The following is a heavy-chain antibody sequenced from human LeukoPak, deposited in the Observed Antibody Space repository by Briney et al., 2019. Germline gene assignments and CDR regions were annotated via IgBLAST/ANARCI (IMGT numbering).Heavy chain of an antibody. V-gene: IGHV4-4*02. CDR3: ARGSVPFFASDY. Sequence: SETLSLTCGVSGGSISSSNWWSWVRQPPGKGLEWIGEIHPGGSTNYNPSLKSRVTISVDKSKNQFSLELSSVTAADTAVYYCARGSVPFFASDYWGQGTLVTVSS. CDR1: GGSISSSNW. J-gene: IGHJ4*02. D-gene: IGHD3-10*01. CDR2: IHPGGST.